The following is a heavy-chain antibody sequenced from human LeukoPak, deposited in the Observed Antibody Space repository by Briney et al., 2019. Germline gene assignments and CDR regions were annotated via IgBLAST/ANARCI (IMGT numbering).Heavy chain of an antibody. D-gene: IGHD4-17*01. J-gene: IGHJ6*03. CDR1: GFTFSSYS. CDR2: ISSSSSYI. Sequence: GGSLRLSCAASGFTFSSYSMNWVRQAPGKGLEWVSSISSSSSYIYYADSVKGRFTISRDNAKNSLYLQMNSLRAEDTAVYYCARVGRVKSTTPAVGYMDVWGKGTTVTVSS. CDR3: ARVGRVKSTTPAVGYMDV. V-gene: IGHV3-21*01.